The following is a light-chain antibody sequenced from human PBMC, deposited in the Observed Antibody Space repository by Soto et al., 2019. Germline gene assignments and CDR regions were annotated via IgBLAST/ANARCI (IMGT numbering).Light chain of an antibody. CDR1: QSLSNNIY. V-gene: IGKV3-20*01. CDR2: GAS. J-gene: IGKJ3*01. Sequence: EVVMTQSPATLSVSPGERATLSCRASQSLSNNIYLAWYQQKPGQAPRLLIYGASSRATGIPDRFSGSGSGTDFTLTISRLEPEDFAVYYCQQYGGSFRVFGPGTKVDIK. CDR3: QQYGGSFRV.